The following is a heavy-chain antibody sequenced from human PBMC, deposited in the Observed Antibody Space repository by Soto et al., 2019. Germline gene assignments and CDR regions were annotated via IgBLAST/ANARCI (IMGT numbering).Heavy chain of an antibody. CDR1: GGSISSYY. J-gene: IGHJ3*02. CDR3: ARALILICYYIHDAFDI. Sequence: PSETLSLTCTVSGGSISSYYWSWIRQPPGKGLEWIGDIYYSGSTNYNPSLKSRVTISVDTSKNQFSLKLSSVTAADTAVYYCARALILICYYIHDAFDIWGQATLGTVS. D-gene: IGHD3-9*01. CDR2: IYYSGST. V-gene: IGHV4-59*01.